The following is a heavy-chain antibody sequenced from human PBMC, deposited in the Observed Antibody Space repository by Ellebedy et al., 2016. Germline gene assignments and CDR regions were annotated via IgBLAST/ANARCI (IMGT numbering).Heavy chain of an antibody. CDR3: TRFNFGLEEYFDWFDH. V-gene: IGHV3-23*01. D-gene: IGHD2/OR15-2a*01. Sequence: GESLKISXAASGFTFSNYAMSWVRQTPGRGLEWVSSISSGDGTTYYTDSVTGRFTISRDNSKNALYLQMNSLKTEDTAVYYCTRFNFGLEEYFDWFDHWGQGTLVSVSS. CDR2: ISSGDGTT. CDR1: GFTFSNYA. J-gene: IGHJ5*02.